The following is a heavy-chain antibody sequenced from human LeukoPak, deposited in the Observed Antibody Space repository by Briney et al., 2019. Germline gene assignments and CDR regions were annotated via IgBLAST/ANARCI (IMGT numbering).Heavy chain of an antibody. CDR3: AGIPVFGVVLHQEPV. CDR2: FIPILGTA. V-gene: IGHV1-69*10. J-gene: IGHJ6*04. Sequence: SVKVSCKASGYTFTSYGISWVRQAPGQGLVWMGVFIPILGTANCTQKFQGRVTITADISTNTVYMELSSLRSEDTAVYFCAGIPVFGVVLHQEPVWGKGTTVTVSS. D-gene: IGHD3-3*01. CDR1: GYTFTSYG.